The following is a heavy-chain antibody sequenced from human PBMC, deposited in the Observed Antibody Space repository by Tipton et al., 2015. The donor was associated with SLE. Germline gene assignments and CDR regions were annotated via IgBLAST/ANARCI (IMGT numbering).Heavy chain of an antibody. CDR1: GYTFTGYY. CDR3: ASGIAAAGTPLDY. CDR2: INPNSGGT. J-gene: IGHJ4*02. V-gene: IGHV1-2*02. Sequence: QSGPEVKKPGASVKVSCKASGYTFTGYYMHWVRQAPGQGLEWMGWINPNSGGTNYAQKFQGRVTMTTDTSTSTAYMELRSLRSDDTAVYYCASGIAAAGTPLDYWGQGTLVTVSS. D-gene: IGHD6-13*01.